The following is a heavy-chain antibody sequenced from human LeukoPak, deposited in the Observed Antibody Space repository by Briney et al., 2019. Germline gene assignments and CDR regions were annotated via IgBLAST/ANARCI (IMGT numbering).Heavy chain of an antibody. CDR1: GFTFSSYG. Sequence: GGSLRLSCAASGFTFSSYGMSWVRQAPGKGLEWVAVISYDGSNEYYADSVKGRFTISRDNSKNTLYLQMNSLKTEDTAVYYCAKGKFRQLWSLDYWGQGTLVTVSS. J-gene: IGHJ4*02. CDR2: ISYDGSNE. D-gene: IGHD5-18*01. CDR3: AKGKFRQLWSLDY. V-gene: IGHV3-30*18.